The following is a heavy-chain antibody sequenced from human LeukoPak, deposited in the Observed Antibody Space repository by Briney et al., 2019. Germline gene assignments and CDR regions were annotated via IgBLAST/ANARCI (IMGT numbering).Heavy chain of an antibody. D-gene: IGHD3-9*01. CDR2: IRYDGSNK. CDR3: AKDRGARYYDILTGYHMGFDY. Sequence: GGSLRLSCAASGFTFSSYGMHWVRQAPGKGLEGVAFIRYDGSNKYYADSVKGRFTISRDNSKNTLYLQMNSLRAEDTAVYYCAKDRGARYYDILTGYHMGFDYWGQGTLVTVSS. CDR1: GFTFSSYG. J-gene: IGHJ4*02. V-gene: IGHV3-30*02.